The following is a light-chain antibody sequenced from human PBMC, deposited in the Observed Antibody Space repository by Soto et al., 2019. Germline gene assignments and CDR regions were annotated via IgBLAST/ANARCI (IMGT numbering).Light chain of an antibody. CDR2: GAS. V-gene: IGKV3-15*01. CDR3: XXXNNWPRT. J-gene: IGKJ1*01. Sequence: ERVMTQSPATLSVSPGERATLSCRASQSVSSHLAWYQQKPGQAPRLLIYGASTRATGIPARFSGSGSGTEFTLTISXLQSXXXXXXXXXXXNNWPRTFGQGTKVEIK. CDR1: QSVSSH.